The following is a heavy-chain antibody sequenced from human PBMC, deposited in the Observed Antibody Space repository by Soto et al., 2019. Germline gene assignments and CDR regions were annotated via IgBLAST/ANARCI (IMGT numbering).Heavy chain of an antibody. J-gene: IGHJ5*02. Sequence: SATVSLTCAFYGGSFGGSYWSWIRQPSGKGVEWNGEINHRGSTNYNTTLKSRVTISVDTSKNQFSLKLSSVTAADTAVYYCARDLVVVDARGWFDPWGQGTLVTVS. CDR2: INHRGST. CDR1: GGSFGGSY. D-gene: IGHD2-15*01. CDR3: ARDLVVVDARGWFDP. V-gene: IGHV4-34*01.